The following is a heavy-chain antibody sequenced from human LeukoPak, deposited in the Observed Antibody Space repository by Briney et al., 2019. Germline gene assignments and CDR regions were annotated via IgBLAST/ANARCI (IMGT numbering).Heavy chain of an antibody. CDR2: ISAYNGNT. CDR3: ARDLAHSSAYRPVDY. J-gene: IGHJ4*02. CDR1: GYTFTSYG. V-gene: IGHV1-18*01. D-gene: IGHD3-22*01. Sequence: GASVKVSCKASGYTFTSYGISWVRQAPGHGLEWMGWISAYNGNTNYAQKLQGRVTMTTDTSTSTAYMELRSLRSDGTAVYYCARDLAHSSAYRPVDYWGQGTLVTVSS.